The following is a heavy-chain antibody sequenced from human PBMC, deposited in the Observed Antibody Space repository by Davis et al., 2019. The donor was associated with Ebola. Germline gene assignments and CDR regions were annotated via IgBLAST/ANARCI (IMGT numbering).Heavy chain of an antibody. Sequence: GESLKISCAASGFIFRNYVMSWVRQAPGKGLEWVSTLGTSADTYYADSVKGRFTIYRDNSRNTLYLQMNGLRVEDTAIYYCAKDTSNIWFDVWGQGTMVTVSS. V-gene: IGHV3-23*01. CDR3: AKDTSNIWFDV. J-gene: IGHJ3*01. D-gene: IGHD1-26*01. CDR2: LGTSADT. CDR1: GFIFRNYV.